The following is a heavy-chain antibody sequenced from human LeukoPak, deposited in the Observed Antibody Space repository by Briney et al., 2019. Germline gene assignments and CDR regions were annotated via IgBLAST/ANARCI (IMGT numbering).Heavy chain of an antibody. Sequence: ASVKVSCKASGYTFTNYGISWVRQAPGQGLEWMGWISAYTGNTNYAQNFQGRVTMTADTSTSTAYMELRSLRSDDTAVYYCARGGSGSNYTRYYFDSWGQGTLVTVSS. J-gene: IGHJ4*02. V-gene: IGHV1-18*01. CDR2: ISAYTGNT. D-gene: IGHD3-10*01. CDR1: GYTFTNYG. CDR3: ARGGSGSNYTRYYFDS.